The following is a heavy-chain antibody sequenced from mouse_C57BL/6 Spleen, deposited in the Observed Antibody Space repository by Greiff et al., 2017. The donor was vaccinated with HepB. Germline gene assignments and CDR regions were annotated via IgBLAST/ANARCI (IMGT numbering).Heavy chain of an antibody. CDR3: ARSYYGSSPLDY. Sequence: VQLQQPGAELVKPGASVKMSCKASGYTFTSYWITWVKQRPGQVLEWIGDIYPGSGSTNYNEKFKSKATLTVDTSSITAYMQLSSLTSEASAVYYCARSYYGSSPLDYWGQGTTLTVSS. D-gene: IGHD1-1*01. CDR2: IYPGSGST. CDR1: GYTFTSYW. V-gene: IGHV1-55*01. J-gene: IGHJ2*01.